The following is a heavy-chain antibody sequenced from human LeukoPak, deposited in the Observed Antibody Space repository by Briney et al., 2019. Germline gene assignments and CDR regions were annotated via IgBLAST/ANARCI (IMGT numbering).Heavy chain of an antibody. CDR3: ARALPGSWHPSCDY. D-gene: IGHD6-13*01. Sequence: GGSLRLSCAASGFTFSDYYMSWIRQAPGKGLEWVSYISSSGSTIYYADSVKGRFTISRGNAKNSLYLQMNSLRAEDTAVYYCARALPGSWHPSCDYWGQGTLVTVSS. J-gene: IGHJ4*02. CDR2: ISSSGSTI. V-gene: IGHV3-11*04. CDR1: GFTFSDYY.